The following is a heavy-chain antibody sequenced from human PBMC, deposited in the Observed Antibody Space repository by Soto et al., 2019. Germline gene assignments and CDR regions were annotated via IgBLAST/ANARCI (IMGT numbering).Heavy chain of an antibody. CDR2: INAGNGNT. CDR1: GYTFTSYA. Sequence: ASVKVSCKASGYTFTSYAMHWVRQAPGQRLEWMGWINAGNGNTKYSQKFQGRVTITRDTSASTAYMELSSLRYEDTAVYYCEVNYTPYNWFDPCGQGTLVTVSS. CDR3: EVNYTPYNWFDP. D-gene: IGHD1-7*01. J-gene: IGHJ5*02. V-gene: IGHV1-3*01.